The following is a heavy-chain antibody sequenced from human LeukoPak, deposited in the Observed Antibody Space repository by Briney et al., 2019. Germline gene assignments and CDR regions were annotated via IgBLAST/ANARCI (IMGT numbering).Heavy chain of an antibody. Sequence: GGSLRLSCTASGFTFGDYAMSWVRQAPGKGLEWVGFTRSKAYGGTTEYAASVKGRFSISRDDSKSIAYLQMNSLKTEDTAVYYCTRVRGYSYGYGDYWGQGTLVTVSS. J-gene: IGHJ4*02. V-gene: IGHV3-49*04. D-gene: IGHD5-18*01. CDR1: GFTFGDYA. CDR2: TRSKAYGGTT. CDR3: TRVRGYSYGYGDY.